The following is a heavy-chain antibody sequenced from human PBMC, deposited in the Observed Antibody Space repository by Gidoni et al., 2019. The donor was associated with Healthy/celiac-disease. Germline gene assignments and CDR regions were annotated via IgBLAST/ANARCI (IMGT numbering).Heavy chain of an antibody. CDR1: GFTFSSYD. CDR3: ARTVFGVGGLTSDWYFDL. V-gene: IGHV3-13*01. CDR2: IGTAGDT. Sequence: EVQLVESGGGLVQPGGSLRLSCAASGFTFSSYDMHWVRQATGKGLEWVSAIGTAGDTYYPGSVKGRFTISRENAKNSLYLQMNSLRAGDTAVYYCARTVFGVGGLTSDWYFDLWGRGTLVTVSS. D-gene: IGHD3-3*01. J-gene: IGHJ2*01.